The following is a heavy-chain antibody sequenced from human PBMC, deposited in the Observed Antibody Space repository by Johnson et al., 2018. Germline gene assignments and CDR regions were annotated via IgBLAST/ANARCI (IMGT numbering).Heavy chain of an antibody. CDR2: ISAGSAST. CDR1: GFRFRTYA. V-gene: IGHV3-23*04. CDR3: ARDRSDYDSWTHSYYYYMDD. J-gene: IGHJ6*03. Sequence: VQLVESGGGLVQPGGSLTLSCVASGFRFRTYAMNWVRQASGKGLEWVTHISAGSASTHYAGSVKGRLTISRDNSKNILFLQMNSLRAEDTAVYHCARDRSDYDSWTHSYYYYMDDWGKGTTVTVSS. D-gene: IGHD3-22*01.